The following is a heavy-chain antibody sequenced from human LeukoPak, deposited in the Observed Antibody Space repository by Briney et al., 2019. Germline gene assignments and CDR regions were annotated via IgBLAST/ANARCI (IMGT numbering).Heavy chain of an antibody. Sequence: ASVKVSXKASGYTFTGYYMHWVRQAPGQGLEWMGIINPSGGSTSYAQKFQGRVTMTRDTSTSTVYMELSSLRSEDTAVYYCAKTYCSGGSCHFDYWGQGTLVTVSS. V-gene: IGHV1-46*03. J-gene: IGHJ4*02. CDR1: GYTFTGYY. CDR3: AKTYCSGGSCHFDY. D-gene: IGHD2-15*01. CDR2: INPSGGST.